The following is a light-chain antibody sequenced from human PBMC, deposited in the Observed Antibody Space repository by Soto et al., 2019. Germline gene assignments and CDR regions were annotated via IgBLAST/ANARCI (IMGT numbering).Light chain of an antibody. V-gene: IGKV1-6*01. CDR1: QGIRND. J-gene: IGKJ1*01. CDR3: FQDYNYPRT. Sequence: IQMTQSPSSLSASVGDRVTITCRASQGIRNDLGWYQQRPGKAPKLLIFATSSLQSGVPSRFSGSGSGTDFTLTISSLQPEDFATYYCFQDYNYPRTFGQGTKVDIK. CDR2: ATS.